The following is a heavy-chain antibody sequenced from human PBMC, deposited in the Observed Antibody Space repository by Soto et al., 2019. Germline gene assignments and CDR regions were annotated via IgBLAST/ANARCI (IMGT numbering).Heavy chain of an antibody. CDR2: ISYDGSNK. CDR3: ARHRIRIIMIVVGRADWYFDL. V-gene: IGHV3-30*03. J-gene: IGHJ2*01. CDR1: GFTFSSYG. Sequence: PGGSLRLSCAASGFTFSSYGMHWVRQAPGKGLEWVAVISYDGSNKYYADSVKGRFTISRDNSKNTLYLQMNSLRAEDTAVYYCARHRIRIIMIVVGRADWYFDLWGSGTLVTGSS. D-gene: IGHD3-22*01.